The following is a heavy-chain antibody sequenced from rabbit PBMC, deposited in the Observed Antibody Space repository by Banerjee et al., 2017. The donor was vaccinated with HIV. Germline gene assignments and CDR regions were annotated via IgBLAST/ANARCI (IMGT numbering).Heavy chain of an antibody. V-gene: IGHV1S45*01. CDR1: GFSFSSSNY. J-gene: IGHJ4*01. CDR3: ARGYAGYAGYGYAMDYFNL. Sequence: QEQLEESGGDLVKPEGSLTLTCTASGFSFSSSNYMCWVRQAPGKGLEWIACIYVGSLGSTYYASWAKGRFTISKTSSTTVTLQMTSLTAADTATYFCARGYAGYAGYGYAMDYFNLWGPGTLVTVS. CDR2: IYVGSLGST. D-gene: IGHD6-1*01.